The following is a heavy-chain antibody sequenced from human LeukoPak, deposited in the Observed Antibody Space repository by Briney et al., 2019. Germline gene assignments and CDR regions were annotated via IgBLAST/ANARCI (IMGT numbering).Heavy chain of an antibody. CDR3: ARQNYCGGDCYSRHFDY. J-gene: IGHJ4*02. V-gene: IGHV3-66*04. Sequence: GGSLRLSCAASGFTVSSNYMSWVRQAPGKGLEWVSVIYSGGSTYYADSVKGRFTISSDNSKNTLYLQMNSLRAEDTAVYYCARQNYCGGDCYSRHFDYWGQGTLVTVSS. CDR2: IYSGGST. CDR1: GFTVSSNY. D-gene: IGHD2-21*02.